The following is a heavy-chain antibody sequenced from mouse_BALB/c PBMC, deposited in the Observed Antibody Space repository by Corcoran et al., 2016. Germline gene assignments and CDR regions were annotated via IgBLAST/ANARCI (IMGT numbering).Heavy chain of an antibody. Sequence: QVTLKESGPGILQPSQTLSLTCSFSGFSLSTSGMGVSWIRQPSGKGLEWLAHIYWDDDKRYNPSLKSRLTISKDTSSNQVFLKITSVDTADTATYYCARRGMHDYDAYWGQGTLVTVSA. V-gene: IGHV8-12*01. J-gene: IGHJ3*01. D-gene: IGHD2-4*01. CDR1: GFSLSTSGMG. CDR3: ARRGMHDYDAY. CDR2: IYWDDDK.